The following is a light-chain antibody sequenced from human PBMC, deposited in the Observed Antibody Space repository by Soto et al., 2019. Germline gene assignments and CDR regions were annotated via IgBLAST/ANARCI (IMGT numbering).Light chain of an antibody. Sequence: GDRVTIPCRASQGISNYLAWYQQIPGKVPKLLISAASTLQSGVPSRFSGSGSGTDFTLTISSLQPEDVATYYCQKYTNVPAFGGGTKVDIK. CDR3: QKYTNVPA. V-gene: IGKV1-27*01. CDR1: QGISNY. CDR2: AAS. J-gene: IGKJ4*01.